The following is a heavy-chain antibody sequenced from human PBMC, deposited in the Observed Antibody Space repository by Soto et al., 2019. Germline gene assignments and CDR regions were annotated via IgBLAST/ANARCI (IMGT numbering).Heavy chain of an antibody. CDR2: ISGNGDRT. CDR1: GFTFSDYA. D-gene: IGHD4-17*01. V-gene: IGHV3-23*01. CDR3: AKVFYKDYVAGLDY. J-gene: IGHJ4*02. Sequence: EVQLLESGGDLVQPGGSLRLSCAASGFTFSDYAMTWVRQAPGKGLEWVSAISGNGDRTYYADSVKGRFTISRDNYESAMFLQMNSLRAEDTAIYFCAKVFYKDYVAGLDYWGQGTLVTVSS.